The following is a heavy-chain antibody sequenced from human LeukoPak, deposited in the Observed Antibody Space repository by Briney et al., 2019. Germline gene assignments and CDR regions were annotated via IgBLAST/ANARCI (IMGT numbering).Heavy chain of an antibody. V-gene: IGHV1-18*01. D-gene: IGHD4-17*01. CDR2: ISAYNGNT. CDR3: ARDPNYGDYVRFDP. J-gene: IGHJ5*02. CDR1: GYTFTSYG. Sequence: ASVKVSCKASGYTFTSYGISWVRQAPGQGLEWMGWISAYNGNTHYAQKLQGRVTMTTDTSTSTAYMELRSLRSDDTAVYYCARDPNYGDYVRFDPWGQGTLVTVSS.